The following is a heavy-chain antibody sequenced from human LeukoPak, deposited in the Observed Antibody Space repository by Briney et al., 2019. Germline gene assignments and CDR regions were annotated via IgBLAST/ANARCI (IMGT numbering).Heavy chain of an antibody. Sequence: ASVKVSCKASGGTFSSYAICWVRQAPGQGLEWMGGIIPIFGTANYAQKLQGRVTITADESTSTAYMELSSLRSEDTTVYYCARGGSYYVYYYYYGMDVWGQGTTVTVSS. V-gene: IGHV1-69*13. D-gene: IGHD1-26*01. CDR2: IIPIFGTA. CDR3: ARGGSYYVYYYYYGMDV. CDR1: GGTFSSYA. J-gene: IGHJ6*02.